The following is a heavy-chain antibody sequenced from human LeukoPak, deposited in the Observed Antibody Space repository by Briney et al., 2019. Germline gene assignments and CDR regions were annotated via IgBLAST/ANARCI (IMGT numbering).Heavy chain of an antibody. Sequence: SETLSLTCAVYGGSFSGYYWSWIRQPPGKGLEWIGEINHSGSTNYNPPLKSRVTISVGTSKNQFSLKLSSVTAADTAVYYCARGRGSSWYNWFDPWGQGTLVTVSS. CDR3: ARGRGSSWYNWFDP. J-gene: IGHJ5*02. CDR1: GGSFSGYY. D-gene: IGHD6-13*01. V-gene: IGHV4-34*01. CDR2: INHSGST.